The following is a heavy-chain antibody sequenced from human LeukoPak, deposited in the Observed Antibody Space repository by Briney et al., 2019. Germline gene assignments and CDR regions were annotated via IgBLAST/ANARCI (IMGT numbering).Heavy chain of an antibody. Sequence: SETLSLTCTVSGGSISSSSYYWGWIRQPPGKGLEWIGSIYYSGSTYYNPSLKSRVIISVDTSKNQFSLKMSSVTAADTAVYYCARRQKLNNSDGYYFDYWGQGTLVTVSS. CDR3: ARRQKLNNSDGYYFDY. V-gene: IGHV4-39*01. J-gene: IGHJ4*02. CDR1: GGSISSSSYY. D-gene: IGHD4-23*01. CDR2: IYYSGST.